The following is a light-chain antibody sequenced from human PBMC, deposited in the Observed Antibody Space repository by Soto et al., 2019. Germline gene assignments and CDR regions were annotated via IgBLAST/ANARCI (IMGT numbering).Light chain of an antibody. CDR1: QSVSSY. CDR2: DAS. V-gene: IGKV3-11*01. Sequence: EIVLTQSPATLSLSPGERATLSCRASQSVSSYLAWYQQKPGQAPRLLIYDASNRATGIPARFSGSESGTDFTLTISSLEHEDFAVYYCQQRSNWPPITFGQGTRLEIK. CDR3: QQRSNWPPIT. J-gene: IGKJ5*01.